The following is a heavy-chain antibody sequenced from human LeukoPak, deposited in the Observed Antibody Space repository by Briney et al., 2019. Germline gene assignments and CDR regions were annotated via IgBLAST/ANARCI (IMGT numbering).Heavy chain of an antibody. D-gene: IGHD4-17*01. CDR3: AKGVTTVTTFAYSFDY. CDR1: GFTFSSYA. V-gene: IGHV3-23*01. Sequence: GGSLRLSCAASGFTFSSYAMSWVRQAPGKGLEWVSAISGSGGSTYYADSVKGRFTISRDNSKNTLYLQMNSLRAEDTAVYYCAKGVTTVTTFAYSFDYWGQGTLVTVSS. J-gene: IGHJ4*02. CDR2: ISGSGGST.